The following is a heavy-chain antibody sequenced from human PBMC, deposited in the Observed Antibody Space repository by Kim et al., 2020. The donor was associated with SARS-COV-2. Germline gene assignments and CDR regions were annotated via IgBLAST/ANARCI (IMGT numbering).Heavy chain of an antibody. CDR3: AKSLRIVLMVYFGY. CDR2: ISGSGGST. Sequence: GGSLRLSCAASGFTFSRYAMSWVRQAPGKGLEWVSAISGSGGSTYYADSVKGRFTISRDNSKNTLYLQMNSLRAEDTAVYYCAKSLRIVLMVYFGYWGQGTLVTVSS. CDR1: GFTFSRYA. V-gene: IGHV3-23*01. J-gene: IGHJ4*02. D-gene: IGHD2-8*01.